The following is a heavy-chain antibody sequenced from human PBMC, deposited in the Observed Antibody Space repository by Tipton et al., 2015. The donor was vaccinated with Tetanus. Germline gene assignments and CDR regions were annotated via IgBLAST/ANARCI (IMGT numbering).Heavy chain of an antibody. CDR3: ARDWVRDGGWFDP. CDR2: ISSSGSTI. Sequence: SLRLSCAASGFTFSDYYMSWIRQAPGKGLEWVSYISSSGSTIYYADSVKGRFTISGDNAKNSLYLQMNSLRAEDTAVYYCARDWVRDGGWFDPWGQGTLVTVSS. D-gene: IGHD3-16*01. CDR1: GFTFSDYY. J-gene: IGHJ5*02. V-gene: IGHV3-11*01.